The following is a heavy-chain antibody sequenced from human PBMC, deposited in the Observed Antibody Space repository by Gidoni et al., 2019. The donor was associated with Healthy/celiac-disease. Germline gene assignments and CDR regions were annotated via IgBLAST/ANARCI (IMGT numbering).Heavy chain of an antibody. Sequence: QAQLQQWGAGQLKSSETLSLTCAVYGGSFRGYYWSWNRQPPGKGLEWIGEINHSGSTNYNPSRKSRVTIAVDTSKNQFSLKLSSVTAADTAVYYWARFPTRRGKGYCSGGSCYSSYRDYYYYGMDVWGQGTTVTVSS. CDR2: INHSGST. V-gene: IGHV4-34*01. CDR1: GGSFRGYY. J-gene: IGHJ6*02. D-gene: IGHD2-15*01. CDR3: ARFPTRRGKGYCSGGSCYSSYRDYYYYGMDV.